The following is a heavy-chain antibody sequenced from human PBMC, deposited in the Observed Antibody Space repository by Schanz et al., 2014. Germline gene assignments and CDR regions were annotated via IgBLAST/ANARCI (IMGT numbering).Heavy chain of an antibody. D-gene: IGHD3-10*01. J-gene: IGHJ6*02. CDR3: ARAKRDGDMDV. CDR1: GYNITSND. CDR2: IIPIRGIA. Sequence: QVQLVQSGAEVKKPGASVKVSCKASGYNITSNDVTWVRQATGQGLEWMGRIIPIRGIANYAQNLQGRVTLTTDTSTSTAFMKLRNLRSDDTAVYYCARAKRDGDMDVWGQGTTVTVSS. V-gene: IGHV1-18*01.